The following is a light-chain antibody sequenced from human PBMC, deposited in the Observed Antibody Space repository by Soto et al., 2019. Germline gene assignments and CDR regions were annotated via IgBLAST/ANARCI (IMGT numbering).Light chain of an antibody. CDR3: RLYGNSPP. CDR2: DAS. J-gene: IGKJ5*01. Sequence: DTVLTQSPGTLSLSPGERATLSCRASQIVGTYLAWYQQKPGQAPRLLIYDASNRATGIAPRFRGSGSGTDFTLTIDRLEPEDFAVYYCRLYGNSPPFGQGTRL. V-gene: IGKV3-11*01. CDR1: QIVGTY.